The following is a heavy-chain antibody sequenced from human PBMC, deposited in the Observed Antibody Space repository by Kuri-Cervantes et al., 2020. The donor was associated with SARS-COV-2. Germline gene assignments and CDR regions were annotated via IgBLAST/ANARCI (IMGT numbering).Heavy chain of an antibody. V-gene: IGHV3-74*01. CDR1: GFTFSSYW. D-gene: IGHD4-17*01. J-gene: IGHJ4*02. CDR2: INSDGSST. Sequence: GESLKISCAASGFTFSSYWMHWVRQAPGKGLVWVSRINSDGSSTSYADSLKGRFTISRDNAKNSLYLQMNSLRAEDTAVYYCARSPGDGDYDPFDYWGQGTLVTVSS. CDR3: ARSPGDGDYDPFDY.